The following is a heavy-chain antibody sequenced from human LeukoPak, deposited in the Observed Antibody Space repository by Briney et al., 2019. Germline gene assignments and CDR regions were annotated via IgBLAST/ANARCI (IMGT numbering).Heavy chain of an antibody. CDR2: IKEDGSER. Sequence: SGGSLRLSCEGSAFIFSGHWMNWVRQTPGKGLEWVASIKEDGSERQYVDSVKGRFSISRDNTKGSLFLQLNSLRAEDTALYYCAKDRAYSSSWYYFDYWGQGTLVTVSS. CDR3: AKDRAYSSSWYYFDY. J-gene: IGHJ4*02. CDR1: AFIFSGHW. D-gene: IGHD6-13*01. V-gene: IGHV3-7*03.